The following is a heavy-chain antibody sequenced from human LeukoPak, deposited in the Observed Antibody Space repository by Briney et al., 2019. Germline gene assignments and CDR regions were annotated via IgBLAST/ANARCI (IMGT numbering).Heavy chain of an antibody. V-gene: IGHV4-59*11. Sequence: PSETLSLTCTVSGGSIYSHYWSWIRQPPGKGQEWVGYIFYTGSTNYNPSLHSRVTISVDTLKNLFSLKLNSVTAADTPVYYCARGSNWFDPWGQGTLVTVSS. CDR1: GGSIYSHY. CDR3: ARGSNWFDP. J-gene: IGHJ5*02. CDR2: IFYTGST.